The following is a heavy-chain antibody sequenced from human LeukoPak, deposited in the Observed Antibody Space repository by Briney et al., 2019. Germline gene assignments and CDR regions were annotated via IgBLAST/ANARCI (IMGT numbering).Heavy chain of an antibody. J-gene: IGHJ4*02. D-gene: IGHD1-14*01. CDR1: GFTFSSYW. CDR2: INPGGSSI. V-gene: IGHV3-74*01. CDR3: ARSNQADDY. Sequence: PGGSLRLSAAASGFTFSSYWVHWVRQVPGKGLVWVARINPGGSSITYADSVKGRFTISRDNAKNTLYLQMDSLRAEDTGVYYCARSNQADDYWGQGTLVTVSS.